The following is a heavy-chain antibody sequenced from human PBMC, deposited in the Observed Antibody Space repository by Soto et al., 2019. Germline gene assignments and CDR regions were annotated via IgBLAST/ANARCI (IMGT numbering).Heavy chain of an antibody. CDR3: ARDAFEIYYKFGLDV. Sequence: GGSLRLSCAASVFTFSRYWLNWVRQTRGKGLEWLSYISSSGGTIKYADSVKGRFTISRDNAKNSLYLQMHSLRADDTAVYYCARDAFEIYYKFGLDVWGQGTPVTVSS. D-gene: IGHD3-10*01. J-gene: IGHJ6*02. CDR1: VFTFSRYW. CDR2: ISSSGGTI. V-gene: IGHV3-48*03.